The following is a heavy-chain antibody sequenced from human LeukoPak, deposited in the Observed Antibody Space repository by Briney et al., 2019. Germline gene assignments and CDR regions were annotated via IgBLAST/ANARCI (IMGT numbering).Heavy chain of an antibody. V-gene: IGHV3-30-3*01. CDR1: GFTFSNYA. D-gene: IGHD5-12*01. CDR2: ISYDGSNE. J-gene: IGHJ4*02. Sequence: GGSLRLSCAASGFTFSNYAMHWVRQAPGKGLEWVAVISYDGSNESFADSVKGRFTISRDNSKNVLYLQMNSLRPEDTAVYCCARGTSGQYHFDYWGQGTLVTVSS. CDR3: ARGTSGQYHFDY.